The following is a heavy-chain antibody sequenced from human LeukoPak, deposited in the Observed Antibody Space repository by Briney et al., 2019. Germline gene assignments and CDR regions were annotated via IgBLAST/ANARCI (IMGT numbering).Heavy chain of an antibody. CDR3: AKGTSSWHEFDY. CDR1: GFTFDDYA. D-gene: IGHD6-13*01. V-gene: IGHV3-43D*03. J-gene: IGHJ4*02. CDR2: ITWDGDST. Sequence: PGGSLRLSCAASGFTFDDYAMHWVRHTPGKGLEWVSLITWDGDSTYYADSVKGRFTISRDNSKNSLYLQMNSLRAEDTAFYYCAKGTSSWHEFDYWGQGTLVTVSS.